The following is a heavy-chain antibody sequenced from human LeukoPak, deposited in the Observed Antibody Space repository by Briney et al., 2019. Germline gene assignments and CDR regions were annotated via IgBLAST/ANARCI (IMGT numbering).Heavy chain of an antibody. Sequence: ASVKVSCKASGYTFTSYHMHWVRQAPGQGLERMGIINPSGGSTTYAQKFQGRVTMTRDTSTSTVYMELSSLRSEDTAVYYCARVGTTVPSDYWGQGTLVTFSS. CDR1: GYTFTSYH. V-gene: IGHV1-46*01. J-gene: IGHJ4*02. D-gene: IGHD4-17*01. CDR3: ARVGTTVPSDY. CDR2: INPSGGST.